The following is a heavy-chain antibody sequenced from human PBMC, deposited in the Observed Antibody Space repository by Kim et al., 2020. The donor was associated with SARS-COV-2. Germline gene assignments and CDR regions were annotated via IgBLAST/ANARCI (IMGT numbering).Heavy chain of an antibody. Sequence: SETLSLTCAVYGGSFSGYYWSWIRQPPGKGLEWIGEINHSGSTNYNPSLKSRVTISVDTSKNQFSLKLSSVTAADTAVYYCARGRSLSRESLWSGYYHNYNWFDPWGQGTLVTVSS. D-gene: IGHD3-3*01. CDR2: INHSGST. J-gene: IGHJ5*02. CDR1: GGSFSGYY. V-gene: IGHV4-34*01. CDR3: ARGRSLSRESLWSGYYHNYNWFDP.